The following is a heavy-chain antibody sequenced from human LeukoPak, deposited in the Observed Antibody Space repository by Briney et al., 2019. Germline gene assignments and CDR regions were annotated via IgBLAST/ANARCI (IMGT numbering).Heavy chain of an antibody. J-gene: IGHJ4*02. V-gene: IGHV3-7*01. CDR2: IKYDESEK. D-gene: IGHD5-24*01. CDR3: VRGRDGSF. CDR1: GFFFNSYW. Sequence: PGGSLRLSCATSGFFFNSYWMTWVRQAPGKGLEWVANIKYDESEKYLVESVKGRFTISRDNAQNSLFLQVDSLRVEDTAVYYCVRGRDGSFWGQGTLVTVSS.